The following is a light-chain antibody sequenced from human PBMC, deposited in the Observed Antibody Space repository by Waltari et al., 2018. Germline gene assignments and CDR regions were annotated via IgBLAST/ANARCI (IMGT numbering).Light chain of an antibody. CDR3: QQYNNWPPYT. V-gene: IGKV3-15*01. Sequence: ETVMTQSPATLSVSQGEIATLSCRASQSVSSNLAWYQQKPGQAPRLLIYGASTRATGIPARFSGSGSGTEFTLTISSLQSEDFAVYYCQQYNNWPPYTFGQGTKLEI. J-gene: IGKJ2*01. CDR1: QSVSSN. CDR2: GAS.